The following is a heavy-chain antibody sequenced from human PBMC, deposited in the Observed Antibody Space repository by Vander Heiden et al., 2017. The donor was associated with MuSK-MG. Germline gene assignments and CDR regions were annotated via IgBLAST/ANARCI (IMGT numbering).Heavy chain of an antibody. D-gene: IGHD2-15*01. CDR1: GFTFSSYG. CDR2: KSYDENNK. J-gene: IGHJ3*02. V-gene: IGHV3-30*03. CDR3: AAGVVMVAPTGEGGAFDI. Sequence: QVQLVESGGGVVQPGRSLSLSCGASGFTFSSYGMHWVRQGPGKGVGWVPVKSYDENNKYYAESVKGRVTISRDNSKNTLYRQMNSLRAEETAVYYCAAGVVMVAPTGEGGAFDIWGQGTMVTVSS.